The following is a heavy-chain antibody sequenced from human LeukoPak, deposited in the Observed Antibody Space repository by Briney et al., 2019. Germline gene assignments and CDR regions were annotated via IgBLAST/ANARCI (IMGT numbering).Heavy chain of an antibody. J-gene: IGHJ6*03. CDR1: GFTFSSYW. Sequence: GGSLRLSCAASGFTFSSYWMSWVRQAPGKGLEWVAFIRYDGSNKYYADSVKGRFTISRDNFKNTLYLQMNSLKTEDTAVYYCTREEYCGGDCYGYHYYYYMDVWGKGTTVTVSS. CDR2: IRYDGSNK. CDR3: TREEYCGGDCYGYHYYYYMDV. V-gene: IGHV3-30*02. D-gene: IGHD2-21*02.